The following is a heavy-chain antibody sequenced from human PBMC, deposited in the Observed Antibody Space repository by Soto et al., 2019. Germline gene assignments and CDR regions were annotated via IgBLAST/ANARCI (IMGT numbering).Heavy chain of an antibody. V-gene: IGHV2-5*02. J-gene: IGHJ4*02. CDR3: AHGSCSSADCYPNPYLDY. D-gene: IGHD2-2*01. Sequence: QITLKESGPTLVKPTQTLTLTCTFSGFSLSTTAEGVGWIRQPPGKALEWLALIYWDDDERYRPSLKSRLTTTKDTSKNQVVLTINNVDPVDTATYYCAHGSCSSADCYPNPYLDYWGQGILVTVSS. CDR2: IYWDDDE. CDR1: GFSLSTTAEG.